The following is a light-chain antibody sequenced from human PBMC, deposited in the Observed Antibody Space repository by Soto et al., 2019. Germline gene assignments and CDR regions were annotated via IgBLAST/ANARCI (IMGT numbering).Light chain of an antibody. CDR3: QQYGSSPLT. CDR1: QSVSSSF. V-gene: IGKV3-20*01. J-gene: IGKJ4*01. Sequence: ESVLTQSPGTLSLSPGERATLSCRASQSVSSSFLAWYQQKPGQAPRLLLYGASSRATGIPDRFSGSGSGTDFTLTISRMEPEDVAVYYCQQYGSSPLTFGGGTKVEIK. CDR2: GAS.